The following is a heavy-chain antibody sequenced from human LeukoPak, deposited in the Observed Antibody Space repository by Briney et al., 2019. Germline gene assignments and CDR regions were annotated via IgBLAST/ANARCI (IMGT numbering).Heavy chain of an antibody. D-gene: IGHD1-26*01. Sequence: GGSLRLSCAVSGLTFSDYYMSWTRQAPGKGPELVSYISPSGSSIFYVDSVKGRFTISRDNAKNSLYLQMNSLRAEDTAVYYCARDKIVGATNFDYWGQGTLVTVSS. CDR1: GLTFSDYY. CDR3: ARDKIVGATNFDY. V-gene: IGHV3-11*04. J-gene: IGHJ4*02. CDR2: ISPSGSSI.